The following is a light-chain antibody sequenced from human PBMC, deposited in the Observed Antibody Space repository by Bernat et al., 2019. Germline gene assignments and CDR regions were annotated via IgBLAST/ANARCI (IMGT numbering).Light chain of an antibody. CDR2: GAS. CDR3: QQCGSSPLT. J-gene: IGKJ4*01. CDR1: QSVSSSS. V-gene: IGKV3-20*01. Sequence: EIVLTQSPGTLSLSPGERATLSCRASQSVSSSSLAWYQQKPGQAPRPLIYGASNRATDIPDRFSGSGSGTDFTLAISRLEPEDFAVYYCQQCGSSPLTFGGGTKVEIK.